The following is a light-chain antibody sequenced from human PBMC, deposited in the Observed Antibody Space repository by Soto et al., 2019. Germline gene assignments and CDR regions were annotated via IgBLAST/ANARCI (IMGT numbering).Light chain of an antibody. CDR2: DAS. CDR3: QQLYIFPLT. J-gene: IGKJ5*01. V-gene: IGKV1-5*01. CDR1: QSISSW. Sequence: DIQMTQSPSTLSASVGDRVTITCRASQSISSWLAWYQQKPGKAPKLLIYDASSLESGVPSRFSGSGSGTEFTLTISSLQPDDFATYYCQQLYIFPLTFGQGTRLEIK.